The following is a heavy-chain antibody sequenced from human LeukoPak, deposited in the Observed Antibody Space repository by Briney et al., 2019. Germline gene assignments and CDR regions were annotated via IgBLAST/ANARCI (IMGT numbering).Heavy chain of an antibody. Sequence: ASVKVSCKASGYTFTSYGISWVRQAPGQGLEWMGWISAYNGNTNYAQKLQGRVTMTRDMSTSTDYMELSSLRSEDTAIYYCARDNSVGDNAWWFDPWDQGTLVTVSS. V-gene: IGHV1-18*01. J-gene: IGHJ5*02. CDR3: ARDNSVGDNAWWFDP. CDR1: GYTFTSYG. D-gene: IGHD1-26*01. CDR2: ISAYNGNT.